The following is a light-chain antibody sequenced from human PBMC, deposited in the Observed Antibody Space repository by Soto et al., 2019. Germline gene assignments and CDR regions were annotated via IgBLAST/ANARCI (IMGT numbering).Light chain of an antibody. CDR2: EAS. CDR3: QQRSNWPPI. CDR1: QSVGNN. V-gene: IGKV3-11*01. J-gene: IGKJ5*01. Sequence: EIVLTQSPATLSLSPGERATLSCRASQSVGNNLAWYQQKPGQAPGLLIYEASNRATGIPARFSGSGSGTDFTLTISSLEPEDFAVYYCQQRSNWPPIFGQGTRLEI.